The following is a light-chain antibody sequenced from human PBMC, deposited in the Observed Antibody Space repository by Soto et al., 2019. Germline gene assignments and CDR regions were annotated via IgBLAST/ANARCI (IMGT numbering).Light chain of an antibody. CDR3: LLSYSGARV. Sequence: QAVVTQEPSLTVSPGGTVTLTCGSSTGAVTSGHYSCWFQQKPGQAPRTLIYDTSKKHSWTPARLSGSLLGGKAALTLSGAQPEDEAEYYCLLSYSGARVFGGGTKLPS. V-gene: IGLV7-46*01. J-gene: IGLJ3*02. CDR1: TGAVTSGHY. CDR2: DTS.